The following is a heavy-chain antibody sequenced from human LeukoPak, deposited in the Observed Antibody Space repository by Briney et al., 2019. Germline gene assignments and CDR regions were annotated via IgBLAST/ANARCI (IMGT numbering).Heavy chain of an antibody. D-gene: IGHD3-9*01. CDR2: IYYSGST. J-gene: IGHJ4*02. CDR3: ARVTGYTIEDYFDY. Sequence: SETLSLTCAVYGGSFSGYYWSWIRQPPGKGLEWIGYIYYSGSTNYNPSLKSRVTISVDTSKNQFSLKLSSVTAADTAVYYCARVTGYTIEDYFDYWGQGTLVTVSS. CDR1: GGSFSGYY. V-gene: IGHV4-59*01.